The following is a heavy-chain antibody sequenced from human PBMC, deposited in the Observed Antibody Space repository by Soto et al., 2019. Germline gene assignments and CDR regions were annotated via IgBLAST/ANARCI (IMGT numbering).Heavy chain of an antibody. CDR2: ISYDGSNK. Sequence: GGSLRLSCAASGFTFSSYGMHWVRQAPGKGLEWVAVISYDGSNKYYADSVKGRFTISRDNSKNTLYLQMNSLRAEDTAAYYCAKDGYPELRGWFDPWGQGTLVTVSS. CDR3: AKDGYPELRGWFDP. V-gene: IGHV3-30*18. D-gene: IGHD1-7*01. J-gene: IGHJ5*02. CDR1: GFTFSSYG.